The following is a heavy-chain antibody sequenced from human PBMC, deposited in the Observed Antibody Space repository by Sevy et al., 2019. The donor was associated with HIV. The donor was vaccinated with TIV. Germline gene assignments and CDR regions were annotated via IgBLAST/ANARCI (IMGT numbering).Heavy chain of an antibody. Sequence: GGSLRLSCAASGFIFSSYAMHWVRQAPGKGLEWVAVTAYDGSHKYYANSVNGRFTISRDNSKSTRYLQMTSLIAEDTAVDYCARDCTGDALWQWLLGVDYWGQGTLVTVSS. V-gene: IGHV3-30-3*01. CDR2: TAYDGSHK. CDR1: GFIFSSYA. J-gene: IGHJ4*02. D-gene: IGHD6-19*01. CDR3: ARDCTGDALWQWLLGVDY.